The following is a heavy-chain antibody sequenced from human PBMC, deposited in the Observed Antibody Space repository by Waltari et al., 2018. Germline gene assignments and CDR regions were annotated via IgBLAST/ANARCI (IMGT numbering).Heavy chain of an antibody. CDR3: ARGLGGSSPFDY. D-gene: IGHD3-16*01. CDR2: INPTNGVT. Sequence: QVHLVQSGAEVQKSGASVKVSCKASGYSFGGYYLYWVRQAPGQGLEWMGWINPTNGVTNYAQKFQGRVTMTRDTSINSVYMDLSRLRSDDTAVYFCARGLGGSSPFDYWGRGTLVTVSS. CDR1: GYSFGGYY. J-gene: IGHJ4*02. V-gene: IGHV1-2*02.